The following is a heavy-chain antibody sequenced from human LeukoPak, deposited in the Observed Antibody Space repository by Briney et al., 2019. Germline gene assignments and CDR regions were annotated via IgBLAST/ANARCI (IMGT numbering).Heavy chain of an antibody. J-gene: IGHJ6*02. CDR2: IYYSGST. V-gene: IGHV4-59*01. Sequence: SETLSLTCTVPGGSISSYYWSWIRQPPGKGLEWIGYIYYSGSTNYNPSLKSRVTISVDTSKNRFSLKLSSVTAADTAVYYCARDPLGSGYYGNYYGMDVWGQGTTVTVSS. CDR1: GGSISSYY. D-gene: IGHD3-3*01. CDR3: ARDPLGSGYYGNYYGMDV.